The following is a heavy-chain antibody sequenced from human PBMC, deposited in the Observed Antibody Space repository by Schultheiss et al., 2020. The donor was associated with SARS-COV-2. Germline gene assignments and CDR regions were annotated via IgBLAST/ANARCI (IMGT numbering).Heavy chain of an antibody. CDR1: GFTFGDYA. D-gene: IGHD6-19*01. J-gene: IGHJ6*02. V-gene: IGHV3-23*01. CDR2: INAGGDRT. Sequence: GGSLRLSCTASGFTFGDYAMSWFRQAPGKGLEWVSAINAGGDRTYYADSVKGRFTISRDNSKNTLYLQMNSLRAEDTAVYYCAKDFGWNYYGMDVWGQGTTVTVSS. CDR3: AKDFGWNYYGMDV.